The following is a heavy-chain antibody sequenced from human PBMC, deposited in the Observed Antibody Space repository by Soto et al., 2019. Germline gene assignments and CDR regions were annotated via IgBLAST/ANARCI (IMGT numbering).Heavy chain of an antibody. J-gene: IGHJ4*02. CDR3: ARDLQADY. CDR1: WYTFTSYA. CDR2: INDGNGNT. Sequence: GASMKVSCKASWYTFTSYAMHWVRQAPGQRLEWKGWINDGNGNTKYSQKLQGRVTITRDTSASTAYMELSSLRSEDTAVYYCARDLQADYWGQGTLVTVSS. V-gene: IGHV1-3*01.